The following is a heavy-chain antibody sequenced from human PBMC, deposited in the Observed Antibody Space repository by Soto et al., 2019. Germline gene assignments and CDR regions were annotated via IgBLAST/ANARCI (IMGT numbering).Heavy chain of an antibody. CDR1: GGTFSSYT. Sequence: GASVKVSCKASGGTFSSYTISWVRQAPGQGLEWMGRIIPILGIANYAQKFQGRITITADKTTSTANMEQSNLISEDTAVYYCARGGGIVVVTAPYDHWGQGTLVTVSS. D-gene: IGHD2-21*02. J-gene: IGHJ4*02. V-gene: IGHV1-69*02. CDR2: IIPILGIA. CDR3: ARGGGIVVVTAPYDH.